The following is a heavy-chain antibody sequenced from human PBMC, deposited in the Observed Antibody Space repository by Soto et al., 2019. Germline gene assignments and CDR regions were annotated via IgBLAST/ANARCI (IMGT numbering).Heavy chain of an antibody. D-gene: IGHD3-22*01. CDR2: MIALFGTA. CDR3: AREYNRCYYYLRGAFEI. Sequence: ASVKVSCKASGGTFISYAISWVRQAPGQGLEWMGWMIALFGTAKYAQNFQGRVTITADESTSTAYMELSSRRYEDTAVYYCAREYNRCYYYLRGAFEIWG. V-gene: IGHV1-69*13. CDR1: GGTFISYA. J-gene: IGHJ3*02.